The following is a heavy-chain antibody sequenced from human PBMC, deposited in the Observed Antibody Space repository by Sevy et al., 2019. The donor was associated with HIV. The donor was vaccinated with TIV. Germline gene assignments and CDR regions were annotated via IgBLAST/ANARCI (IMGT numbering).Heavy chain of an antibody. V-gene: IGHV3-21*01. CDR2: ISSSSSYI. D-gene: IGHD1-1*01. J-gene: IGHJ6*03. CDR3: ARDSDDQYYYYYMDV. Sequence: GGSLRLSCAASGFTFSSYSMNWVRQAPGKGLEWVSSISSSSSYINYADSVKGRFTISRDNAKNSLYLQMNSLRAEDTAVYYCARDSDDQYYYYYMDVWGKGTTVTVSS. CDR1: GFTFSSYS.